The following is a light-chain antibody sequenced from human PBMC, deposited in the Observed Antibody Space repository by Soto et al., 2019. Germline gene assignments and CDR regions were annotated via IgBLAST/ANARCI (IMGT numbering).Light chain of an antibody. CDR3: QLYGISPH. Sequence: DIVLTQSPDTLSLSPGERATLSCKVSQSLTSGYLAWYQQTPGQAPRILIYASSNRATGIPDRFSGSASGTDFPLTINRLEPEDFAVDYCQLYGISPHFGQGTRLEIK. V-gene: IGKV3-20*01. CDR1: QSLTSGY. CDR2: ASS. J-gene: IGKJ5*01.